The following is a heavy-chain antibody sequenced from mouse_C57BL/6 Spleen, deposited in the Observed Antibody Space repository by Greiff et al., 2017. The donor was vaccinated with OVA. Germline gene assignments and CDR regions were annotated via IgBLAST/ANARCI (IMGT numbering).Heavy chain of an antibody. CDR3: ARVENSNYPYWYFDV. V-gene: IGHV5-4*03. Sequence: EVMLVESGGGLVKPGGSLKLSCAASGFTFSSYAMSWVRQTPEKRLEWVATISDGGSYTYYPDNVKGRFTISRDNAKNNLYLQMSHLKSEDTAMYYGARVENSNYPYWYFDVWGTGTTVTVSS. J-gene: IGHJ1*03. CDR2: ISDGGSYT. CDR1: GFTFSSYA. D-gene: IGHD2-5*01.